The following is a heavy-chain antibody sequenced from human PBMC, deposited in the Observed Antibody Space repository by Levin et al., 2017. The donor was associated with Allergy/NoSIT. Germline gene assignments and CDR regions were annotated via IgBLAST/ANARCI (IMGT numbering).Heavy chain of an antibody. CDR1: GFTFDDYG. D-gene: IGHD1-1*01. CDR3: AKAHDMRYYYGMDV. J-gene: IGHJ6*02. V-gene: IGHV3-9*01. Sequence: TGGSLRLSCAASGFTFDDYGMHWVRQAPGKGLEWVSGISWNSGSIGYADSVKGRFTISRDNAKNSLYLQMNSLRAEDTALYYCAKAHDMRYYYGMDVWCRGTTVTVSS. CDR2: ISWNSGSI.